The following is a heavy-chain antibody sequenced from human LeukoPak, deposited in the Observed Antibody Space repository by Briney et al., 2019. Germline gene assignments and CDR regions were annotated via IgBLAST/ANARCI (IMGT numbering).Heavy chain of an antibody. CDR2: IYNSGST. V-gene: IGHV4-59*01. J-gene: IGHJ6*03. CDR3: ARVLYSSLSGNYYYYMDV. Sequence: SETLSLTCTVSGGSISSYHWSWIRQPPGRGLEWIGYIYNSGSTNYNPSLKSRVTISVDTSKNQFFLKLSSVTVADTAVYYCARVLYSSLSGNYYYYMDVWGKGTTVTVSS. CDR1: GGSISSYH. D-gene: IGHD6-6*01.